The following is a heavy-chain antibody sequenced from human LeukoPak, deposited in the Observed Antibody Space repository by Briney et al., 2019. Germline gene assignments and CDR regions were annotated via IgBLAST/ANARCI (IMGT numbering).Heavy chain of an antibody. Sequence: PGGSLRLSCAASGFAFSSYRMNWVRQAPGKGLEWVSSISSSSSDINYADSVNGRFTISRDNAQMSLYLQIHPLRAEDTAVYYCAREGGGLDYWGQGTLVTVSS. CDR1: GFAFSSYR. D-gene: IGHD3-16*01. CDR2: ISSSSSDI. V-gene: IGHV3-21*01. J-gene: IGHJ4*02. CDR3: AREGGGLDY.